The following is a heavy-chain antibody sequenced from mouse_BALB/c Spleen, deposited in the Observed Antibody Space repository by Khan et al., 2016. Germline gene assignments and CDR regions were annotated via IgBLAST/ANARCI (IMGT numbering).Heavy chain of an antibody. Sequence: EVELEEPGGGLVKPGGSLKLSCAASGFTFSSYAMSWVRQTPEKRLEWVASISSGGSTYYPDSVTGRFTISRDNARNILNLQMSSMRPEGTAVYYWAREDYGSCGDCFDYWGQGTTLTVSS. CDR1: GFTFSSYA. V-gene: IGHV5-6-5*01. CDR2: ISSGGST. D-gene: IGHD2-1*01. CDR3: AREDYGSCGDCFDY. J-gene: IGHJ2*01.